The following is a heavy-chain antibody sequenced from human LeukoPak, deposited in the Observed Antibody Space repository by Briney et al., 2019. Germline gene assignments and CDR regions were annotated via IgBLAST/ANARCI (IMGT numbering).Heavy chain of an antibody. CDR3: ARLTQLARGRY. V-gene: IGHV3-7*03. Sequence: QAGGSLRLSCAASGITFSRFWMSWVRQAPGKGLEWVANIKQDGSEKYYVDSVKGRFTVSRDNAENSLYLQMSSLRAGDTAVYYCARLTQLARGRYWGQGTLVTVSS. CDR2: IKQDGSEK. D-gene: IGHD6-6*01. J-gene: IGHJ4*02. CDR1: GITFSRFW.